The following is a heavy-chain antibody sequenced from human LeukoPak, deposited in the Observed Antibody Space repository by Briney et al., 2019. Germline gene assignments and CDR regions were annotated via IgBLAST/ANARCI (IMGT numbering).Heavy chain of an antibody. D-gene: IGHD3-22*01. Sequence: GGSLRLSSAASGFTFSSYSMNWVRQAPGKGLEWVSSISSSSSYIYYAVSVKGRFTISRDNAKNSLYLQMNSLRAEDTAVYYCAREDLVVITPSSIDYWGQGTLVTVSS. CDR3: AREDLVVITPSSIDY. J-gene: IGHJ4*02. CDR1: GFTFSSYS. CDR2: ISSSSSYI. V-gene: IGHV3-21*01.